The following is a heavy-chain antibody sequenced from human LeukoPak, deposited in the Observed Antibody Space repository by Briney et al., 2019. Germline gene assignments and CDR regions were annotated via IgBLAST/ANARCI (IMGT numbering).Heavy chain of an antibody. V-gene: IGHV3-49*04. CDR2: IRIKADGGTT. D-gene: IGHD1/OR15-1a*01. CDR1: GLTSGVYA. Sequence: GGSLRPACTPSGLTSGVYATGVVCQAPRKGPGWVCFIRIKADGGTTAYPAYVKGRFTLSRDDSKSIAFLQMNSLKTEDTAVDYCSRVWSGRNNAWFEPWGQGTLVTVSS. J-gene: IGHJ5*02. CDR3: SRVWSGRNNAWFEP.